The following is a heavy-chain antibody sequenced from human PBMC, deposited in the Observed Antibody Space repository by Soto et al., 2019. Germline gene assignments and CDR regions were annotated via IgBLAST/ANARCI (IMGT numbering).Heavy chain of an antibody. Sequence: GVSLRLSCAASGFTVSSDYMSWVRPDPGKGLELVSFSYSGGNTQCIDSVKGRFTTSRDNYKNTLYLQMNNLRPEDTDVYYCARAKRGGFDYWGQRTLVTVSS. CDR2: SYSGGNT. CDR3: ARAKRGGFDY. CDR1: GFTVSSDY. J-gene: IGHJ4*02. D-gene: IGHD3-16*01. V-gene: IGHV3-53*01.